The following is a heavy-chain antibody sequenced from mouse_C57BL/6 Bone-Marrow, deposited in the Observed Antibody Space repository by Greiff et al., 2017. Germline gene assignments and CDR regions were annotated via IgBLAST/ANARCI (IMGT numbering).Heavy chain of an antibody. CDR1: GYAFTNYL. CDR3: ARCLYGNFDY. CDR2: INPGSGGT. D-gene: IGHD2-1*01. V-gene: IGHV1-54*01. Sequence: QVQLKQSGAELVRPGTSVKVSCKASGYAFTNYLIEWVKQRPGQGLEWIGVINPGSGGTNYNEKFKGKATLTADKSSSTAYMQLSSLTSEDSAVYFCARCLYGNFDYWGQGTTLTVSS. J-gene: IGHJ2*01.